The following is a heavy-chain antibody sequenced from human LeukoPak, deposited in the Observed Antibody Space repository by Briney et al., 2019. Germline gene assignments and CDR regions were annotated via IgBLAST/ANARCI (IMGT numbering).Heavy chain of an antibody. CDR2: IIPIFGTA. V-gene: IGHV1-69*13. Sequence: GASVKVSCKASGGTFSSYAISGVRQAPGQGVEWMGGIIPIFGTANYAQKFQGRVTITADESTSTAYMELSSLRSEDTAVYYCARDRAGAAAIFHYYGMDVWGKGTTVTVSS. D-gene: IGHD2-2*01. J-gene: IGHJ6*04. CDR3: ARDRAGAAAIFHYYGMDV. CDR1: GGTFSSYA.